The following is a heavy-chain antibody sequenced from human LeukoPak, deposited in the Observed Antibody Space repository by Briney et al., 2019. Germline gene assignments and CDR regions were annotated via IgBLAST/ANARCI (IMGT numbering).Heavy chain of an antibody. Sequence: GGSLRLSCAASGFTFSSYSMNWVRQAPGKGLEWVSYISSSSSTIYYADSVKGRFTISRDNAKNSLYLQMNSLRAEDTAVYYCARDGKEGATSVSWFDPWGQGTLVTVSS. J-gene: IGHJ5*02. D-gene: IGHD1-26*01. CDR3: ARDGKEGATSVSWFDP. CDR2: ISSSSSTI. CDR1: GFTFSSYS. V-gene: IGHV3-48*04.